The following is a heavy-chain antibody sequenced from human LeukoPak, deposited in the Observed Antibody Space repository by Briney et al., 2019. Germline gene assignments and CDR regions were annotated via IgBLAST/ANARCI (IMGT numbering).Heavy chain of an antibody. D-gene: IGHD1-26*01. Sequence: PGGSLRLSCAASGFTFSSYGMSWVRQAPGKGLEWVSTISGSGGSTYYAESVKGQFTISRDNSKNTLYLQMSSLRAEDTAVYYCAKRAVDFDYWGQGTLVTVSS. V-gene: IGHV3-23*01. CDR1: GFTFSSYG. CDR3: AKRAVDFDY. CDR2: ISGSGGST. J-gene: IGHJ4*02.